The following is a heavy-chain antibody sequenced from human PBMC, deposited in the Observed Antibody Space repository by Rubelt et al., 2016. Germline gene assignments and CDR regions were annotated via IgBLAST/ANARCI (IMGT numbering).Heavy chain of an antibody. CDR1: GGSFSGYY. CDR3: ARGRRGSSSWLGRDYYGMDV. Sequence: QVQLQQWGAGLLKPSETLSLTCAVYGGSFSGYYWSWIRQPPGKGLEWIGEINHSGSTNYNPSLKSRVPISVYTSKNQFSLKRSSVTAADTAVYYCARGRRGSSSWLGRDYYGMDVWGQGTTVTVSS. V-gene: IGHV4-34*01. D-gene: IGHD6-13*01. CDR2: INHSGST. J-gene: IGHJ6*02.